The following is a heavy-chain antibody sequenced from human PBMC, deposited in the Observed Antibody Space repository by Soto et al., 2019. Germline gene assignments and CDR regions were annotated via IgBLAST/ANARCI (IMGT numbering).Heavy chain of an antibody. CDR3: ASSWDIVVVPAAMKGPDYYYGMDV. CDR2: ISSSSSTI. CDR1: GFTFSSYS. Sequence: EVQLVESGGGLVQPGGSLRLSCAASGFTFSSYSMNWVRQAPGKGLEWVSYISSSSSTIYYADSVKGRFTISRDNAKNSLYLQMNSRRDEDTAVYYCASSWDIVVVPAAMKGPDYYYGMDVWGQGTTVTVSS. J-gene: IGHJ6*02. D-gene: IGHD2-2*01. V-gene: IGHV3-48*02.